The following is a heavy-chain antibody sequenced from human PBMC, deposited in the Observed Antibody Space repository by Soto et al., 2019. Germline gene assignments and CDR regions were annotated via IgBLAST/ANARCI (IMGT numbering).Heavy chain of an antibody. D-gene: IGHD2-2*01. CDR2: IYHSGST. CDR1: GGSISSSNW. J-gene: IGHJ6*02. V-gene: IGHV4-4*02. CDR3: AREEDIVLVPAAYGMDV. Sequence: PSETLSLTCAVSGGSISSSNWWSWVRQPPGKGLEWIGEIYHSGSTNYNPSLKSRVTISVDKSKNQFSLRSEDTAVYYCAREEDIVLVPAAYGMDVWGQGTTVTVSS.